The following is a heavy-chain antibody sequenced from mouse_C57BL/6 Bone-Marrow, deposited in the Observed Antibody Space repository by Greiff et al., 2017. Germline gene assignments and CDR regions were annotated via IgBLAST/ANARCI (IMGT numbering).Heavy chain of an antibody. CDR1: GYSFTDYN. CDR3: ARGYDYDYAMDY. J-gene: IGHJ4*01. Sequence: EVQLQESGPELVKPGASVKISCKASGYSFTDYNMNWVKQSNGKSLEWIGVINPNYGTTSYNQKFKGKATLTVDQSSNTAYKQLNSLTSEDAAVYYCARGYDYDYAMDYWGQGTSVTVSS. D-gene: IGHD2-4*01. V-gene: IGHV1-39*01. CDR2: INPNYGTT.